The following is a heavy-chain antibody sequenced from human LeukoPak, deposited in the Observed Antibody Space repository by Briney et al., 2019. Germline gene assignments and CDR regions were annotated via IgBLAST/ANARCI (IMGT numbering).Heavy chain of an antibody. CDR3: AKASSGYAFDI. V-gene: IGHV3-30*18. Sequence: PGRSLRLSCAASGFTFSSYGMHWVRQAPGKGLEWVAVISYDGSNKYYADSVKGRFTISRDNSKNTLYLQMNSLRAEDTAVYYCAKASSGYAFDIWGQGTMVTVSS. D-gene: IGHD6-19*01. J-gene: IGHJ3*02. CDR1: GFTFSSYG. CDR2: ISYDGSNK.